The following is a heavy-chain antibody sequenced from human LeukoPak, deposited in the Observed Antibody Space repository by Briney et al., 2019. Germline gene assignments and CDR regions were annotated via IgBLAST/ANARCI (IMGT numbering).Heavy chain of an antibody. Sequence: PGRSLRLSCAASGFTFSNYGMHWVRQAPGKGLEWVAVISYDGSNKYYADSVKGRFTISRDNSKNTLYLQMNSLRAEDTAVYYCALYYYGSGSYYRYYYYYMDMWGKGTTVTVSS. CDR2: ISYDGSNK. J-gene: IGHJ6*03. V-gene: IGHV3-30*03. CDR1: GFTFSNYG. CDR3: ALYYYGSGSYYRYYYYYMDM. D-gene: IGHD3-10*01.